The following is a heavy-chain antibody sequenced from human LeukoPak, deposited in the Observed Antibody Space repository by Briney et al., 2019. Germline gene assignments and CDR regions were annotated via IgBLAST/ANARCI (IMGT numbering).Heavy chain of an antibody. CDR3: TRGTRGPPNY. CDR1: GYTFTSYY. D-gene: IGHD1-14*01. CDR2: TNPSLGST. V-gene: IGHV1-46*03. J-gene: IGHJ4*02. Sequence: ASVKVSCKASGYTFTSYYMHWVRQATGQGLELMGITNPSLGSTRYAQKFQCRATIPRDMSTSSVYPELSSLTSEDPAVYYSTRGTRGPPNYWGQGTLVTVSS.